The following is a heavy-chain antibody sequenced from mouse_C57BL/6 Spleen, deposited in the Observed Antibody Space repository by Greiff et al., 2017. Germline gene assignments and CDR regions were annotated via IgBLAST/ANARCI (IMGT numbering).Heavy chain of an antibody. Sequence: VQLKESVAELVRPGASVKLSCTASGFNIKNTYMHWVKQRPEQGLEWIGRIDPANGNTKYAPKFQGKATITADTSSNTAYLQLSSLTSEDTAIYYCARTYYGSSLYYAMDYWGQGTSVTVSS. CDR2: IDPANGNT. V-gene: IGHV14-3*01. D-gene: IGHD1-1*01. CDR1: GFNIKNTY. CDR3: ARTYYGSSLYYAMDY. J-gene: IGHJ4*01.